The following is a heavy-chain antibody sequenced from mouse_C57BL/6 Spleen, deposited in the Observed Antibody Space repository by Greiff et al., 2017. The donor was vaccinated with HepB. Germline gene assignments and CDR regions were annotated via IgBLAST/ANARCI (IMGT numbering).Heavy chain of an antibody. CDR3: ARPVVATKGFAY. V-gene: IGHV1-50*01. CDR2: IDPSDSYT. J-gene: IGHJ3*01. D-gene: IGHD1-1*01. CDR1: GYTFTSYW. Sequence: QVQLQQPGAELVKPGASVKLSCKASGYTFTSYWMQWVKQRPGQGLEWIGEIDPSDSYTNYNQKFKGKATLTVDTSSSTAYMQLSSLTSEDSAVYYCARPVVATKGFAYWGQGTLVTVSA.